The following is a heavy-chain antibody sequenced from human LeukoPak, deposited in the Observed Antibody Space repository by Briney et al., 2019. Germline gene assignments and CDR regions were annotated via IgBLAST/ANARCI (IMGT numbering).Heavy chain of an antibody. CDR2: SRDEGSDK. J-gene: IGHJ4*02. Sequence: GGSLRLSCAASGFTFSTFGMHWVRQAPGKGLEWVAFSRDEGSDKYYADSEKGRFTISRDNSKNTLYLHMSGLRPEDTAVYYCAKDRKRFGLYVDRSGYQSEFDYWGPGTLVTVSS. CDR1: GFTFSTFG. V-gene: IGHV3-30*02. D-gene: IGHD3-22*01. CDR3: AKDRKRFGLYVDRSGYQSEFDY.